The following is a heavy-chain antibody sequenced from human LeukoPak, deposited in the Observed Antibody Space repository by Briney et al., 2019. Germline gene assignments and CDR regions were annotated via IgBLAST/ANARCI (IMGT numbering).Heavy chain of an antibody. CDR3: AKAAYSSSWYHFDY. V-gene: IGHV3-33*06. J-gene: IGHJ4*02. CDR2: IWYDGSNK. CDR1: GFTFSSYG. Sequence: GRSLRLSCAASGFTFSSYGMHWVRQAPGKGLEWVAVIWYDGSNKYYADSVKGRFTISRDNSKNTLYLQMNSLRVEDTAVYYCAKAAYSSSWYHFDYWGQGTLVTVYS. D-gene: IGHD6-13*01.